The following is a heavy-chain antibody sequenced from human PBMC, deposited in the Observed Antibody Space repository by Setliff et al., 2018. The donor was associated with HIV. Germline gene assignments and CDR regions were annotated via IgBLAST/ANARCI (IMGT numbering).Heavy chain of an antibody. CDR2: IYNDGRT. Sequence: GGSLRLSCAASGFTFSDYYMGWIRQAPGKGLEWVSVIYNDGRTFYADSVKGRFTISRDDSKNTVFLQMHSLRVDDTAVYFCARVDVERNGVFCQMGVWGPGTTVTVSS. D-gene: IGHD1-1*01. CDR1: GFTFSDYY. J-gene: IGHJ6*02. V-gene: IGHV3-66*01. CDR3: ARVDVERNGVFCQMGV.